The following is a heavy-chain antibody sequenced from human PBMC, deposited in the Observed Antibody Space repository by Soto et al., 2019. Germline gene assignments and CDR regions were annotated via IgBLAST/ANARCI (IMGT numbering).Heavy chain of an antibody. CDR3: ARDRDQTYYYGSGSYSSWFDP. D-gene: IGHD3-10*01. Sequence: SVKVSCKASGGSFSSYTISWVRQAPGQRLERMGRIIPILGIANYAQKFHGRVTITADKSTSTAYMELSSLRSEDTAVYYCARDRDQTYYYGSGSYSSWFDPWG. CDR1: GGSFSSYT. V-gene: IGHV1-69*04. CDR2: IIPILGIA. J-gene: IGHJ5*02.